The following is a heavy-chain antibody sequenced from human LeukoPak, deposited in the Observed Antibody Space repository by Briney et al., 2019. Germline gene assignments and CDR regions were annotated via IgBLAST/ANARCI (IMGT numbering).Heavy chain of an antibody. D-gene: IGHD2-21*01. CDR3: AKGHTGGV. CDR2: INTAGGT. CDR1: GFTFRTYD. V-gene: IGHV3-66*02. J-gene: IGHJ6*02. Sequence: GGSLRLSCEASGFTFRTYDLHWVRQTAVKGLEWVSLINTAGGTFYSDSVKGRFTISRDNSKNTLYLQMDSLRVEDTAVYYCAKGHTGGVWGQGTTVTVSS.